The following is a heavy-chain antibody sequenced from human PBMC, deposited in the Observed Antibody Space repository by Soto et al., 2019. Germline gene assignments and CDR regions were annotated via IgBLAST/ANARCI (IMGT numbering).Heavy chain of an antibody. J-gene: IGHJ4*02. CDR3: ARVLEDIVVVVAATSIDYFDY. D-gene: IGHD2-15*01. CDR2: ISSSSSTI. V-gene: IGHV3-48*01. CDR1: GFTFSSYS. Sequence: GGSLRLSCAASGFTFSSYSMNWVRQAPGKGLEWVSYISSSSSTIYYADSLKGRFTISRENAKNSLYLKMNSLRAEDTAVYYCARVLEDIVVVVAATSIDYFDYWGQGTLVTVSS.